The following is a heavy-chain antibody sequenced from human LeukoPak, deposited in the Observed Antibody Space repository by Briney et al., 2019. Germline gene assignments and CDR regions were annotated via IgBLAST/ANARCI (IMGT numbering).Heavy chain of an antibody. CDR2: IKQDGSAK. V-gene: IGHV3-7*01. Sequence: PGGSLRLSCAASGFTFSSYWMSWVRQAPGKGLEWVANIKQDGSAKYYVASVKGRFTISRDSAKNSLYLQMNSLRAEDTAVYYCARGPVRSWYLDRRLYFDYWGQGTLVTVSS. CDR1: GFTFSSYW. J-gene: IGHJ4*02. CDR3: ARGPVRSWYLDRRLYFDY. D-gene: IGHD6-13*01.